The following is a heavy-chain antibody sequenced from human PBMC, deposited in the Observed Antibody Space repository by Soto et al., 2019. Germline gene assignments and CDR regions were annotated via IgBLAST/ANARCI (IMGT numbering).Heavy chain of an antibody. CDR1: GYTFITYG. V-gene: IGHV1-18*01. CDR2: ISTYNGNT. D-gene: IGHD3-22*01. CDR3: ARGPTDYYDNSANYFLDY. J-gene: IGHJ4*02. Sequence: QVQLVQSGAEVKKPGASVKVSCKASGYTFITYGESWVRQAPGQGLDWLAWISTYNGNTRYAERLQGRVTMTTDTTTNTAYMELRNLRSDDTAVYYCARGPTDYYDNSANYFLDYWGQGTLVTVSS.